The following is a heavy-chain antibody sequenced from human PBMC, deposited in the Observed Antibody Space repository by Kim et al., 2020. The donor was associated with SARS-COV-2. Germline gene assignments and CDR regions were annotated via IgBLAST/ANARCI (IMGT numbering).Heavy chain of an antibody. CDR1: GGTFSSYA. Sequence: SVKVSCKASGGTFSSYAISWVRQAPGQGLEWMGGIIPIFGTANYAQKFQGRVTITADESTSTAYMELSSLRSEDTAVYYCARDLWFRENWFDPWGQGTLVTVSS. D-gene: IGHD3-10*01. CDR2: IIPIFGTA. J-gene: IGHJ5*02. V-gene: IGHV1-69*13. CDR3: ARDLWFRENWFDP.